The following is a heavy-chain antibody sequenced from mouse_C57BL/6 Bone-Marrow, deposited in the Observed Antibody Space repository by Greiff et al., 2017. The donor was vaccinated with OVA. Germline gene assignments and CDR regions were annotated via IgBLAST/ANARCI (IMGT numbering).Heavy chain of an antibody. D-gene: IGHD3-2*02. CDR2: ISSGGDYI. CDR1: GFTFSSYA. J-gene: IGHJ4*01. CDR3: TRRAQAQDAMDY. Sequence: EVQRVESGEGLVKPGGSLKLSCAASGFTFSSYAMSWVRQTPEKRLEWVAYISSGGDYIYYADTVKGRFTISRDNARNTLYLQMSSLKSEDTAMYYCTRRAQAQDAMDYWGQGTSVTVSS. V-gene: IGHV5-9-1*02.